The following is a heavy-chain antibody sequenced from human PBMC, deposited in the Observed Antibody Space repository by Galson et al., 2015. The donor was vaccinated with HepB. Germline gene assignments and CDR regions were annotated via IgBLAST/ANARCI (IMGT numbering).Heavy chain of an antibody. CDR2: ISGSTYTI. CDR1: GFSVSDYY. CDR3: ARALDQKQGRFDH. V-gene: IGHV3-11*01. Sequence: SLRLSCAASGFSVSDYYMSWIRQAPGKALECISYISGSTYTIYYADSVKGRFTISRDSANNSLYLQMDGLRAEDTAVYYCARALDQKQGRFDHWGQGTLVTVSS. D-gene: IGHD1-1*01. J-gene: IGHJ4*02.